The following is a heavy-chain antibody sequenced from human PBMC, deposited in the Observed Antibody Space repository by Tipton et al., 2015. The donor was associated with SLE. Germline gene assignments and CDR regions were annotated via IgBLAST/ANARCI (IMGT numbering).Heavy chain of an antibody. CDR1: DASMNSYF. D-gene: IGHD4-17*01. J-gene: IGHJ3*02. CDR2: LSLSDKN. Sequence: TLSLTCNVSDASMNSYFWNWIRQPAGKGLEWIGRLSLSDKNNYNPSLQSRVTMSVDTSKSQFSLEVRSVTATDTAVYFCAGSKVTTARDSFDIWGPGTVVVVSS. V-gene: IGHV4-4*07. CDR3: AGSKVTTARDSFDI.